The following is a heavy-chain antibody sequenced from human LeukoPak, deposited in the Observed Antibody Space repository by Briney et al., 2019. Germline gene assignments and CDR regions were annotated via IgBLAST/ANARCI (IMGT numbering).Heavy chain of an antibody. CDR2: IYPDSGGT. Sequence: GASVTVSCKASGYTFTDYYMHWVRQAPGHGLEWMGWIYPDSGGTNYAQKFQGRVTMTRDTSISTAHMGLSRLTSDDTAVYYCARGRSDYYLDSWGQGTLVTVSS. V-gene: IGHV1-2*02. D-gene: IGHD3-10*01. CDR3: ARGRSDYYLDS. J-gene: IGHJ4*02. CDR1: GYTFTDYY.